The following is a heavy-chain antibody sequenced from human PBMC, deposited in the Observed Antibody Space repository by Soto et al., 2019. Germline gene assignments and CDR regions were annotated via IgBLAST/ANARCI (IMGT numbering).Heavy chain of an antibody. CDR2: INSDGSST. V-gene: IGHV3-74*01. CDR1: GFTFSSYW. J-gene: IGHJ6*03. D-gene: IGHD2-2*01. CDR3: ARVLARDIVVVPADYYYYYMDV. Sequence: GGSLRLSCVASGFTFSSYWMHWVRQAPGKGLVWVSRINSDGSSTSYADSVKGRFTISRDNAKNTLYLQMNSLRAEDTAVYYCARVLARDIVVVPADYYYYYMDVWGKGTTVTVSS.